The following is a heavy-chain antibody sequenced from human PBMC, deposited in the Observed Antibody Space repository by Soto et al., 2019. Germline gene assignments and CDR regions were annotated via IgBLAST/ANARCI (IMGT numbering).Heavy chain of an antibody. CDR2: INPSGGST. Sequence: AASVKVSCKASGYTFTSYGISWVRQAPGQGLEWMGIINPSGGSTSYAQKFQGRVTMTRDTSTSTVYMELSSLRSEDTAVYYCARGMQYDAFDPWGQGTLVTVSS. CDR3: ARGMQYDAFDP. CDR1: GYTFTSYG. V-gene: IGHV1-46*03. D-gene: IGHD3-16*01. J-gene: IGHJ5*02.